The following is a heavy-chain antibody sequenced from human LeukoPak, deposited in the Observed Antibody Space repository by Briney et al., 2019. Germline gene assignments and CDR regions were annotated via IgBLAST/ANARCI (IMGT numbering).Heavy chain of an antibody. CDR3: ARAHDLNWFDP. D-gene: IGHD3-16*01. CDR1: GYSCTSYW. CDR2: IYPDDSDT. J-gene: IGHJ5*02. V-gene: IGHV5-51*01. Sequence: GESLKISCKGCGYSCTSYWIGGVRQMPGKGLEWMGIIYPDDSDTKYSPSFQGQVTISADKSISTAYLRWSSMKASDNAMYYCARAHDLNWFDPWGQGTLVTVSS.